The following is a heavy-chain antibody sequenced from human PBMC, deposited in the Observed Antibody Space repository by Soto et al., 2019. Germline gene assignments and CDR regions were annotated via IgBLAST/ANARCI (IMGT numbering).Heavy chain of an antibody. J-gene: IGHJ3*02. D-gene: IGHD1-20*01. CDR2: ISSSSSTI. CDR3: ASVGKGYNHAFDI. CDR1: GFTFSSYS. Sequence: EVQLVESGGGLVQPGGSLRLSCAASGFTFSSYSMNWVRQAPGKGLEWVSYISSSSSTIYYADSVKGRFAISRDNAKNSLYLQMNSLRDEDTAVYYCASVGKGYNHAFDIWGQGTMVTVSS. V-gene: IGHV3-48*02.